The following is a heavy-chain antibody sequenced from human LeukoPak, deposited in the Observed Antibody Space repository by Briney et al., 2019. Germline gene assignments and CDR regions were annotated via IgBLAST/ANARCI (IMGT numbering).Heavy chain of an antibody. D-gene: IGHD4-17*01. CDR3: AKDRVGHGDNFSD. CDR1: GFTFSSYA. CDR2: ISGNGGLI. V-gene: IGHV3-23*01. J-gene: IGHJ4*02. Sequence: PGGSLRLSCAASGFTFSSYAMTWVRQAPGKGLEWVSVISGNGGLIDYADSVQGRFTISRGSSRNTLYLQMNSLRVEDTAVYYCAKDRVGHGDNFSDWGQGTLVTVSS.